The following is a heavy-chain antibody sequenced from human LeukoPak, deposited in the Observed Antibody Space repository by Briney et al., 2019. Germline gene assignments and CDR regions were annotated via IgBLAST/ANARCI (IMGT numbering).Heavy chain of an antibody. Sequence: SETLSLTCTVSGGSISSSSYYWGWIRQPPGKGLEWIGSIYYSGSTYYNPSLKSRVTISVDTSKNQFSLKLSSVTAADTAVYYCARVRAGAMTTVFDYWGQGTLVTVSS. D-gene: IGHD4-17*01. CDR3: ARVRAGAMTTVFDY. CDR2: IYYSGST. J-gene: IGHJ4*02. V-gene: IGHV4-39*07. CDR1: GGSISSSSYY.